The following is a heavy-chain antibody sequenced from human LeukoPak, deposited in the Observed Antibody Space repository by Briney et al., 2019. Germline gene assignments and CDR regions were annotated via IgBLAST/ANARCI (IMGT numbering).Heavy chain of an antibody. CDR3: ARTLVRGDTADYYYYYGMDV. V-gene: IGHV3-53*01. CDR1: GFTVSSNY. CDR2: IYSGGST. D-gene: IGHD3-10*01. J-gene: IGHJ6*02. Sequence: GGSLRLSCAASGFTVSSNYMTWVRQAPGKGLEWVSVIYSGGSTYYADSVKGRFTISRDNSKNTLYLQMNSLRAEDTAVYYCARTLVRGDTADYYYYYGMDVWGQGTTVTVSS.